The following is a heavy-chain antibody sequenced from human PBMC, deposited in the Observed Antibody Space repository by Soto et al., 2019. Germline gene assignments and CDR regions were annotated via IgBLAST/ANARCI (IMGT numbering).Heavy chain of an antibody. V-gene: IGHV4-30-4*01. D-gene: IGHD2-8*01. Sequence: QVQLQESGPGLVKPSQTLSLTCTVSGGSISSGDYYWSWIRQPPGKGLEWIGYIYYSGSTYYNPSLKSRLTISVDTSKNQFSLKLSSVTAADTAVYYCARGGYCTNGVCYSLPYFDYWGQGTLVTVSS. J-gene: IGHJ4*02. CDR1: GGSISSGDYY. CDR2: IYYSGST. CDR3: ARGGYCTNGVCYSLPYFDY.